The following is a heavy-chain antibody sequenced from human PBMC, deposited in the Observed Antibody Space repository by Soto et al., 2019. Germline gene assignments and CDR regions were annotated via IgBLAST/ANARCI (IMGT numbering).Heavy chain of an antibody. Sequence: PGESLKISCKASGYSFSSHLLPCVSQKPWKGLEWMVRIDPSECYTSYRPSFQGHITMSTDKSIGTAYLQWSSLKASDTAIYYCARHAYPRITTMTADYLGQGTPVTVSS. D-gene: IGHD2-2*01. V-gene: IGHV5-10-1*01. CDR2: IDPSECYT. J-gene: IGHJ4*02. CDR1: GYSFSSHL. CDR3: ARHAYPRITTMTADY.